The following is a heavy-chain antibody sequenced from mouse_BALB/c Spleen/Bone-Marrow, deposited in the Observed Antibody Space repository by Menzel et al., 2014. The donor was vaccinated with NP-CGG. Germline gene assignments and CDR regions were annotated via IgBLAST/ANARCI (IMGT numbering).Heavy chain of an antibody. Sequence: VQLQQSGPELVKPGASVKISCKASGYTFTDYYINWVKQKPGQGLEWIGWIYPGSGNTKYNEKFKGKDTLTVDTSSSTAYMQLSSLTSEDTAVYFCAREKDNWDDAMDYWGQGTPVTGSS. CDR2: IYPGSGNT. V-gene: IGHV1-84*02. CDR1: GYTFTDYY. D-gene: IGHD4-1*01. CDR3: AREKDNWDDAMDY. J-gene: IGHJ4*01.